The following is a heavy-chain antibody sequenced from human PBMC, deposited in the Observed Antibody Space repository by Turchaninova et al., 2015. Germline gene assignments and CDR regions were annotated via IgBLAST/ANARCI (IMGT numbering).Heavy chain of an antibody. CDR1: GFPFSDYW. CDR2: IKQDGSEK. V-gene: IGHV3-7*03. D-gene: IGHD3-10*01. J-gene: IGHJ4*02. Sequence: EVQLVESGGGLVQLGGSLRLSCTHSGFPFSDYWIPWVCRAPGRGMVWVANIKQDGSEKYYVESWKGRFTISRDNAKYSVYVQRNSLRAEDTAVYYCVRQIGGSGSYWGQGILVTVSS. CDR3: VRQIGGSGSY.